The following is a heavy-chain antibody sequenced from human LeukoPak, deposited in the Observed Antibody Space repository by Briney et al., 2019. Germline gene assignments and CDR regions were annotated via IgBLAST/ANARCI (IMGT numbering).Heavy chain of an antibody. CDR3: ARPSGVYAFFNY. V-gene: IGHV4-34*01. CDR2: INHSGST. Sequence: SETLSLTCAVYGGSFSGYYWSWIRQPPGKGREWIGEINHSGSTNYNPSLKSRVTISVDTSKNQFSLKLSSVTAAGTAVYYCARPSGVYAFFNYWGQGTLVTVSS. J-gene: IGHJ4*02. D-gene: IGHD2-8*01. CDR1: GGSFSGYY.